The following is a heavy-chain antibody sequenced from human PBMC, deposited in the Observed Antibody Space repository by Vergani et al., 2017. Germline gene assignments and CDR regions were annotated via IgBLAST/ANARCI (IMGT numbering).Heavy chain of an antibody. V-gene: IGHV4-61*08. Sequence: QLQLQESGSGLVKPSQTLSLTCAVSGGSISSGGYYWSWIRQPPGKGLEWIGYIYYSGSTNYNPSLKSRVTISVDTSKNQFSLKLSSVTAADTAVYYCASLGYCSGDSCYSGPHDYWGQGTLVTVSS. D-gene: IGHD2-15*01. J-gene: IGHJ4*02. CDR2: IYYSGST. CDR1: GGSISSGGYY. CDR3: ASLGYCSGDSCYSGPHDY.